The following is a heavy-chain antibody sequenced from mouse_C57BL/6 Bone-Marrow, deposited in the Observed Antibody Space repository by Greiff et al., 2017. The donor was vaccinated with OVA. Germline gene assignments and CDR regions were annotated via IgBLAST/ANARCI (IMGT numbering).Heavy chain of an antibody. J-gene: IGHJ3*01. V-gene: IGHV1-54*01. CDR1: GYAFTNYL. CDR2: INPGSGGT. Sequence: QVQLQQSGAELVRPGTSVKVSCKASGYAFTNYLIEWVKQRPGQGLEWIGVINPGSGGTNYNEKFKGKATLTADKSSSTAYMQLSSLTSADSAVYFCARGGPWFAYWGQGTLVTVSA. CDR3: ARGGPWFAY.